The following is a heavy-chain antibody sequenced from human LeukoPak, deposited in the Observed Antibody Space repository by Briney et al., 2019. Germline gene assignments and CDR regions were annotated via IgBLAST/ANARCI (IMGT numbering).Heavy chain of an antibody. CDR1: GFNFSHYG. CDR2: ISYDGSNK. CDR3: SSGTILDY. V-gene: IGHV3-30*19. D-gene: IGHD1-14*01. J-gene: IGHJ4*02. Sequence: PGGSLRLSREISGFNFSHYGMHWVRQAPGKGLEWVAVISYDGSNKYYADSVKGRFTISRDNSKNTLYLQMNSLRAEDTAVYYCSSGTILDYWGQGTLVTVSS.